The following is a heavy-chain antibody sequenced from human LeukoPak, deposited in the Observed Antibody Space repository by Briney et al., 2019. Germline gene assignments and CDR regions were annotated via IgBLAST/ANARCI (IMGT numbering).Heavy chain of an antibody. D-gene: IGHD6-19*01. Sequence: GASVKVSCKASGGTFSSYAISWVRQAPGQGLEWMGGIIPILGTANYAQKFQGRVTITADESTSTAYMELSSLRSEDTAVYYCASGGIAVAASYYYYGMDVWGKGTTVTVSS. CDR2: IIPILGTA. V-gene: IGHV1-69*13. CDR3: ASGGIAVAASYYYYGMDV. CDR1: GGTFSSYA. J-gene: IGHJ6*04.